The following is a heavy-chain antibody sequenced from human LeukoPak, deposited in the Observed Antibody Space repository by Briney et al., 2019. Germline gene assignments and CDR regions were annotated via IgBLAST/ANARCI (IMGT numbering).Heavy chain of an antibody. Sequence: GSLSLSCAVSGFTVSSNHMSWVRQAPGRGLEGVSVFYSGGDIPYEDSVKGRLTISRDNSKNTLYLQMTSLRAEDTAVYYRARDSTGYWYFDLWGRGTLVSVSS. CDR3: ARDSTGYWYFDL. D-gene: IGHD3-3*02. J-gene: IGHJ2*01. V-gene: IGHV3-53*01. CDR2: FYSGGDI. CDR1: GFTVSSNH.